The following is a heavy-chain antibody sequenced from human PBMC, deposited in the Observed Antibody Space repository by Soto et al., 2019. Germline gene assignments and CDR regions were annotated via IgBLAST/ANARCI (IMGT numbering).Heavy chain of an antibody. Sequence: PGGSLRLSCAASGFTFSSYAMHWVRQAPGKGLDWVAVISYDGSNKYYADSVKGRFTISRDNSKNTLYLQMNSLRAEDTAVYYCARDRIAVALSYYYYYGMDVWGQGTTVTVSS. V-gene: IGHV3-30-3*01. CDR1: GFTFSSYA. D-gene: IGHD6-19*01. CDR2: ISYDGSNK. CDR3: ARDRIAVALSYYYYYGMDV. J-gene: IGHJ6*02.